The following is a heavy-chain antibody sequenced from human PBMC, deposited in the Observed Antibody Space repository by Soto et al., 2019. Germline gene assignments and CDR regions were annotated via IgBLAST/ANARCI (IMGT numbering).Heavy chain of an antibody. V-gene: IGHV3-30-3*01. D-gene: IGHD4-17*01. Sequence: QVQLVESGGGVVQPGRSLRLSCAASGFTFSSYAMHWVRQAPGKGLEWVAVISYDGSNKYYADSVKGRFTISRDNSKNTLYLQMNSLRAEDTAVYYCATPPTVTEADWFDPWGQGTPVTVSS. CDR2: ISYDGSNK. CDR1: GFTFSSYA. J-gene: IGHJ5*02. CDR3: ATPPTVTEADWFDP.